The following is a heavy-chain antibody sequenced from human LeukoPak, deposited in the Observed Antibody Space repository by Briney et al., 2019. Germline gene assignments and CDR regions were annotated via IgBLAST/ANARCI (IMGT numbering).Heavy chain of an antibody. CDR1: GGSISSFY. V-gene: IGHV4-4*07. D-gene: IGHD3-16*01. J-gene: IGHJ6*03. CDR2: IDTSGST. Sequence: SETLSLTCTVSGGSISSFYWSWVRQPAGKRLGWIGRIDTSGSTHYNPSLRGRVTMSLDTSKKQFSLKLNSVTVADTAVYYCARGLGGAYYYMDVWGKGTTVTVSS. CDR3: ARGLGGAYYYMDV.